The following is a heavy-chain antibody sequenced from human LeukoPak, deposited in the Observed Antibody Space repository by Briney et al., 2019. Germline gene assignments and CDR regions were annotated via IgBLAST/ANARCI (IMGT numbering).Heavy chain of an antibody. CDR2: IYYSGST. CDR1: GGSISSTNW. J-gene: IGHJ4*02. D-gene: IGHD6-13*01. Sequence: PSETLSLTCGVSGGSISSTNWWTWVRQPPGKGLEWSGYIYYSGSTNYNPSLKSRVTISVDTSKNQFSLKLSSVTAAATAVYYCARLIAAAEGYFDYWGQGTLVTVSS. CDR3: ARLIAAAEGYFDY. V-gene: IGHV4-59*01.